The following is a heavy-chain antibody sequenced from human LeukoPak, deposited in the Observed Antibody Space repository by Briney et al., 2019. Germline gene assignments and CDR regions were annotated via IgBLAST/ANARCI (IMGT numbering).Heavy chain of an antibody. CDR1: GFTFTSSA. Sequence: SVKVSCKASGFTFTSSAVQWVRQARGQRLEWIGWIVVGSGNTNYAQKLQERVTITRDMSTSTAYMELSSLRSEDTAVYYCAADPTYYDILTGYYSFDYWGQGTLVTVSS. D-gene: IGHD3-9*01. CDR3: AADPTYYDILTGYYSFDY. CDR2: IVVGSGNT. V-gene: IGHV1-58*01. J-gene: IGHJ4*02.